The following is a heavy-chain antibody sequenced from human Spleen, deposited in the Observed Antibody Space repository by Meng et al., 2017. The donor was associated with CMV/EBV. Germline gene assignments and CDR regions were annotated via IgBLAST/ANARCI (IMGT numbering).Heavy chain of an antibody. CDR3: ARDTLASGMDI. CDR2: IHPQSGVT. CDR1: GYTFTDHY. D-gene: IGHD2-2*03. Sequence: ASVKVSCKASGYTFTDHYFHWVRQAPGQGLEWMGWIHPQSGVTNYAQKLQARVTLTRDTSINTGYMELSRLTSDDTAVYYCARDTLASGMDIWGQGTLVTVSS. J-gene: IGHJ4*02. V-gene: IGHV1-2*02.